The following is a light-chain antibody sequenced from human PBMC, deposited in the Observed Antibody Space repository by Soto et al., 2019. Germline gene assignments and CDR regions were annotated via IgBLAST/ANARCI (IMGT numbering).Light chain of an antibody. J-gene: IGLJ2*01. V-gene: IGLV2-23*02. CDR1: SSDVGSYNL. CDR3: CSYAGSPTVV. CDR2: EVN. Sequence: QSALTQPASVSGSPGQSMTISCTGTSSDVGSYNLVSWYQQHPGKAPKLMLHEVNKRPSGVSDRFSGSKSGNTASLTISGLQAEDEADYYCCSYAGSPTVVFGGGTKLTVL.